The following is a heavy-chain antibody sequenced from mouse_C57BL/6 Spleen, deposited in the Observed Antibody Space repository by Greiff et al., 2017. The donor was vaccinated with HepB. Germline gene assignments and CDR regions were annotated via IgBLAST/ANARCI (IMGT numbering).Heavy chain of an antibody. CDR1: GFTFSSYG. CDR2: ISSGGSYT. J-gene: IGHJ2*01. CDR3: ARNWDGYYFDY. V-gene: IGHV5-6*01. D-gene: IGHD4-1*01. Sequence: EVMLVESGGDLVKPGGSLKLSCAASGFTFSSYGMSWVRQTPDKRLEWVATISSGGSYTYYPDSVKGRFTISRDNAKNTLYLQMSSLKSEDTAMYYCARNWDGYYFDYWGQGTTLTVSS.